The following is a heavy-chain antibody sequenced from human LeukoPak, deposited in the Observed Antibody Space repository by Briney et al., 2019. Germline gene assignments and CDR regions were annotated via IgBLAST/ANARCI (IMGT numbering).Heavy chain of an antibody. V-gene: IGHV3-7*01. J-gene: IGHJ4*02. CDR3: ARGGFGYVYFDY. Sequence: PGGSLRLSCVASGFTFSAYWLSWVRQAPGKGLEWVAHIKQDGSEKYSVDSVKGRFTTSRDNAKNSLYLQMDSLRAEDTAVYYCARGGFGYVYFDYWGQGTLVTVSS. CDR2: IKQDGSEK. CDR1: GFTFSAYW. D-gene: IGHD3-16*01.